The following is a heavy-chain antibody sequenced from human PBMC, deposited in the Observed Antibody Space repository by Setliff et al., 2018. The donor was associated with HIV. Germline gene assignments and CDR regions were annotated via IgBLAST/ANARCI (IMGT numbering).Heavy chain of an antibody. J-gene: IGHJ4*02. CDR1: GYTFTDYY. Sequence: AASVKVSCKASGYTFTDYYMHWVQQAPGKGLEWMGRVDPEDGETIYAEKFQGRVTITADTSTDTAYMELSSLRSEDTAVYYCATDYSGYDYFDYWGQGTLVTVSS. CDR3: ATDYSGYDYFDY. D-gene: IGHD5-12*01. V-gene: IGHV1-69-2*01. CDR2: VDPEDGET.